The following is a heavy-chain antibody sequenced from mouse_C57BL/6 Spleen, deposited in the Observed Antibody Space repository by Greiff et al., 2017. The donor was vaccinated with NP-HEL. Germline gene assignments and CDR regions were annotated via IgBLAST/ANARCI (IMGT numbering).Heavy chain of an antibody. CDR2: ISSGSSTI. J-gene: IGHJ1*03. D-gene: IGHD1-1*01. CDR1: GFTFSDYG. Sequence: EVKLVESGGGLVKPGGSLKLSCAASGFTFSDYGMHWVRQAPEKGLEWVAYISSGSSTIYYADTVKGRFTISRDNAKNTLFLQMTSLRSEDTAMYYCARKETVAWYFDVWGTGTTVTVSS. CDR3: ARKETVAWYFDV. V-gene: IGHV5-17*01.